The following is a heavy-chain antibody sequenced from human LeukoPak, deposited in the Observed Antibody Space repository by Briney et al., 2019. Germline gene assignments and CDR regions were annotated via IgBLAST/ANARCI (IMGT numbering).Heavy chain of an antibody. CDR2: ISESRVTA. CDR1: GFTFSNYA. D-gene: IGHD3-16*01. J-gene: IGHJ4*02. CDR3: ANLNAPYWGNLDY. V-gene: IGHV3-23*01. Sequence: GGSLRLSCVVSGFTFSNYAMGWVRQALGEGLDRVSAISESRVTAYYADSVKGRFTISRDNSKSTLYLQMNSLRAEDTAVYYCANLNAPYWGNLDYWGQGTLVTVSS.